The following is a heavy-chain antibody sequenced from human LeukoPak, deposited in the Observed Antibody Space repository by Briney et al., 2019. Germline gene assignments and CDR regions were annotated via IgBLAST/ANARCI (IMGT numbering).Heavy chain of an antibody. V-gene: IGHV3-48*01. Sequence: GGSLRLSCAASGFTLSSYSMNWVRQAPGKGLQWVSYISSSGTTNTYADSVKGRFTISRDIAKKSLNLQMNSLRAEDTAVYYSARESITIFGVVIDWGQGTLVTVSS. CDR3: ARESITIFGVVID. J-gene: IGHJ4*02. D-gene: IGHD3-3*01. CDR2: ISSSGTTN. CDR1: GFTLSSYS.